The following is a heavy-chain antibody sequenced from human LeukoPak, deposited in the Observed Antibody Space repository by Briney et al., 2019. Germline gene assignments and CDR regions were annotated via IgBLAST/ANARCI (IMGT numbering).Heavy chain of an antibody. V-gene: IGHV3-72*01. J-gene: IGHJ4*02. D-gene: IGHD3-10*01. CDR2: TKAKVDNYVT. CDR3: TRDNIGSYDY. CDR1: GGSFSGYY. Sequence: LTCAVYGGSFSGYYWSWVRQTPGKELEWIGRTKAKVDNYVTEYAVSVKGRFTISRDESKSSLYLQMNSLKTEDTAVYYCTRDNIGSYDYWGQGTRVTVSS.